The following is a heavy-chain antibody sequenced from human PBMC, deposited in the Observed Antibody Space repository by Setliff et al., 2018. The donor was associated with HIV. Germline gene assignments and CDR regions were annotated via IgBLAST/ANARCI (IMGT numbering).Heavy chain of an antibody. D-gene: IGHD3-3*01. CDR2: IWNDGTNE. J-gene: IGHJ4*02. CDR1: GFTFSSYG. CDR3: AKVIATSGYYGYYFDY. V-gene: IGHV3-30*02. Sequence: GGSLRLSCAASGFTFSSYGMHWVRQAPGKGLEWVAVIWNDGTNEYYADSVKGRFTISRDNSKNTLYLQMNSLRGEDTAVYYCAKVIATSGYYGYYFDYWGQGSLVTVSS.